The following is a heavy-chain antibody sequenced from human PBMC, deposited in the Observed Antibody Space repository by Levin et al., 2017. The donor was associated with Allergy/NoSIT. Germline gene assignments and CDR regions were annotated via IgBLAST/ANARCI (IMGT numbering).Heavy chain of an antibody. CDR1: GGSFSGYY. J-gene: IGHJ6*02. D-gene: IGHD3-10*01. CDR3: ARRFVMGKYYYYYGMDV. CDR2: INHSGST. V-gene: IGHV4-34*01. Sequence: SETLSLTCAVYGGSFSGYYWSWIRQPPGKGLEWIGEINHSGSTNYNPSLKSRVTISVDTSKNQFSLKLSSVTAADTAVYYCARRFVMGKYYYYYGMDVWGQGTTVTVSS.